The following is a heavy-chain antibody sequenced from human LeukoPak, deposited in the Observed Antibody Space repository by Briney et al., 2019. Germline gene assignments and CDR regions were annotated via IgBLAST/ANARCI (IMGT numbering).Heavy chain of an antibody. J-gene: IGHJ4*02. CDR3: ARGGSSSWYH. V-gene: IGHV4-59*01. CDR2: IYYSGST. Sequence: PGGSLRLSCAASGFTFSSYSMNWVRQAPGKGLEWIGYIYYSGSTNYNPSLKSRVTISVDTSKNQFSLKLSSVTAADMAVYYCARGGSSSWYHWGQGTLVTVSS. CDR1: GFTFSSYS. D-gene: IGHD6-13*01.